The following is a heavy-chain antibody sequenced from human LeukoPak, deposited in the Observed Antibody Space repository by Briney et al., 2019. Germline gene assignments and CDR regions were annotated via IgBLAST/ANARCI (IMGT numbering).Heavy chain of an antibody. J-gene: IGHJ3*02. CDR1: GFTFSSYE. Sequence: GGSLRLSCAASGFTFSSYEMNWVRQAPGKGLEWVSYISSSGSTIYYADSVKGRFTISRDNAKNSLYLQMNSLRAEDTAVYYCARAQSSSWYGTQYDAFDIWGQGTMVTVSS. CDR3: ARAQSSSWYGTQYDAFDI. D-gene: IGHD6-13*01. CDR2: ISSSGSTI. V-gene: IGHV3-48*03.